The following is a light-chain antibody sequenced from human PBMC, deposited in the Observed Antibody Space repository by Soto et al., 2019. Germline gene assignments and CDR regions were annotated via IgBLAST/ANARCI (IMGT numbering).Light chain of an antibody. CDR2: DVS. V-gene: IGLV2-14*03. CDR3: SSYTTISTLVV. CDR1: SSDVGAYNY. J-gene: IGLJ2*01. Sequence: QSALTQPASVSGSPGQSITISCTGTSSDVGAYNYVSWYQQHPGKAPKLMIYDVSNRPSGVSTRFSGSKSGNTASLTISGLQAEDEADYYCSSYTTISTLVVFGGGTKLTVL.